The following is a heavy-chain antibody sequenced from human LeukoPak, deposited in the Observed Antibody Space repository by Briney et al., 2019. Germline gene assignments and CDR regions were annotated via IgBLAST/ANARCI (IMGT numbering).Heavy chain of an antibody. CDR3: AKGSSGWCHPYMDV. CDR1: GFTFSSYG. V-gene: IGHV3-30*18. J-gene: IGHJ6*03. Sequence: GGSLRLSCAASGFTFSSYGMHWVRQAPGKGLEWVAIISYDGSNKYYADSVKGGFTISRDNSKNTLYLQMNCLRAEDTAVYYCAKGSSGWCHPYMDVWGKGTTVTVSS. CDR2: ISYDGSNK. D-gene: IGHD6-19*01.